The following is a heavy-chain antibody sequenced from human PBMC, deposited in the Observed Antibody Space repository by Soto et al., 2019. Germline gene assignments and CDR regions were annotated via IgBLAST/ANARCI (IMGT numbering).Heavy chain of an antibody. V-gene: IGHV5-51*01. J-gene: IGHJ4*02. Sequence: EVQMVQSGAELKKPGESLKISCQGSGYSFANYWIGWVRQKPGKGLEWMGIIYPGDSDTRYSPSFQGHVTISADKSLKTAYLQWSSLRASDTAIYYCARAPSHGWFQHLDYWGQGTLVTVSS. CDR3: ARAPSHGWFQHLDY. CDR2: IYPGDSDT. D-gene: IGHD6-19*01. CDR1: GYSFANYW.